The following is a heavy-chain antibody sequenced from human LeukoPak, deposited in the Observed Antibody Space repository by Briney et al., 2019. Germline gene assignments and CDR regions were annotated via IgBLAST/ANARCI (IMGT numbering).Heavy chain of an antibody. Sequence: SETLSLTCTVSSGAISSSSYYWGWIRQPPGKGLEWIGSISYSGSTDYNPSLKSRVTISVDTSKNQFSLRLSSVTAADTAVYYCARHSGSYLYYFGFWGQGALVTVSS. CDR2: ISYSGST. CDR3: ARHSGSYLYYFGF. D-gene: IGHD1-26*01. V-gene: IGHV4-39*01. CDR1: SGAISSSSYY. J-gene: IGHJ4*02.